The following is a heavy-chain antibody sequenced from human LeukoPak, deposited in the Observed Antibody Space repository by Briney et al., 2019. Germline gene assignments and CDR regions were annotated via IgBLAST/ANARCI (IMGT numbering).Heavy chain of an antibody. J-gene: IGHJ5*02. CDR3: ARENSGSYLNWFDP. CDR2: ISSSSSYI. Sequence: GGSLRLSYAASGFTFSSYSMNWVRQAPGKGLEWVSSISSSSSYIYYADSVRGRFTISRDNAKNSLYLQMNGLRAEDTAVYYCARENSGSYLNWFDPWGQGTLVTVSS. CDR1: GFTFSSYS. V-gene: IGHV3-21*01. D-gene: IGHD1-26*01.